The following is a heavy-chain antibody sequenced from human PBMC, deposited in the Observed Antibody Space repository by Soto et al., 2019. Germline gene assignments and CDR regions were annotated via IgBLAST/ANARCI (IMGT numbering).Heavy chain of an antibody. CDR1: GYSLTSYW. D-gene: IGHD6-13*01. CDR2: IYPGDSDT. J-gene: IGHJ6*02. Sequence: GESLKISCKGSGYSLTSYWIGWVRQMPGKGLEWMGIIYPGDSDTRYSPSFQGQVTISADKSISTAYLQWSSLKASDTAMYYCARLAQQRYYYYGMDVWGQGTTVTVSS. V-gene: IGHV5-51*01. CDR3: ARLAQQRYYYYGMDV.